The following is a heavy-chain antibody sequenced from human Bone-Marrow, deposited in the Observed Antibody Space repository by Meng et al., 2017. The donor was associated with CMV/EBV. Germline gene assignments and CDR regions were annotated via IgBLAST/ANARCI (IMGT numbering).Heavy chain of an antibody. CDR2: INGRGNNT. Sequence: GESLKISCAASGFTFNNYAMGWVRQAPGKGLECVSMINGRGNNTSYADSVKGRFTISRDNSKNTVFLQMDSLRAEDTAVYYCAKDRVVGAFAFLDYWGQGTLVTVSS. J-gene: IGHJ4*02. CDR3: AKDRVVGAFAFLDY. D-gene: IGHD1-26*01. V-gene: IGHV3-23*01. CDR1: GFTFNNYA.